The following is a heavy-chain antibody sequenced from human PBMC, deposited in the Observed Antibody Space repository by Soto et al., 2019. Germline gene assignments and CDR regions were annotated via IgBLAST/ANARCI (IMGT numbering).Heavy chain of an antibody. CDR1: GLSLSTTGVG. V-gene: IGHV2-5*02. J-gene: IGHJ6*02. Sequence: QITLKESGPALVKPTQTLTLTCTFSGLSLSTTGVGVGWIRQPPGKALEWLALIYWDDDKRYSPSLKSRLTITKDTSKIQLVLKMTTMDPVDTATYYCVQSRCGGDCLQSYSSHSYYGLDVWGQGTTVTVSS. D-gene: IGHD2-21*02. CDR3: VQSRCGGDCLQSYSSHSYYGLDV. CDR2: IYWDDDK.